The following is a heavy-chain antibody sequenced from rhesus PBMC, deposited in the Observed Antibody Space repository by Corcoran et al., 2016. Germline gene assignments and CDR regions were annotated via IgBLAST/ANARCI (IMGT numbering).Heavy chain of an antibody. CDR2: SGGSGVDT. CDR3: VRHPEHANFEYRFPV. J-gene: IGHJ5-1*01. D-gene: IGHD4-17*01. V-gene: IGHV4-127*01. CDR1: GFSFSSCSG. Sequence: QGQLQESGPGLVKPSETLSLTCSVPGFSFSSCSGWSWICHFPGLGLERSGYSGGSGVDTKKTPSLGSRVTISKDTTKNQFSLTLTSVVAADTAVYYCVRHPEHANFEYRFPVWGAGVLVTVSS.